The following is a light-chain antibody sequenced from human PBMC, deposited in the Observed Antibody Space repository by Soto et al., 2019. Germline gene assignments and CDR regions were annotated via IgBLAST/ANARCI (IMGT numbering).Light chain of an antibody. CDR1: QYINTR. V-gene: IGKV3-20*01. CDR2: QTS. Sequence: EIVFTQSPATLSSFPGDRVTLSCRASQYINTRLAWYQHRPGQAPRLLIYQTSIRAAGIPARFSASGSGTDFTLPISRLEPEDFAVSYCQPYGSSPITFGQGTRLEIK. CDR3: QPYGSSPIT. J-gene: IGKJ5*01.